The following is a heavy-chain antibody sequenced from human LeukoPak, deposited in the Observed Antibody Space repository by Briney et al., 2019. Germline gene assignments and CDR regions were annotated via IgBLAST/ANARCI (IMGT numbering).Heavy chain of an antibody. J-gene: IGHJ4*02. CDR1: GFTFSSFW. CDR2: VKQDGSER. CDR3: AREGAYYLDS. D-gene: IGHD4/OR15-4a*01. V-gene: IGHV3-7*01. Sequence: GGSLRLSCAASGFTFSSFWMSGVPQAPGKGLVWVANVKQDGSERYYVGSVRGRFTISRDNAKNSLYLQMNSLRAEDTAVYYCAREGAYYLDSWGQGTLVAVSS.